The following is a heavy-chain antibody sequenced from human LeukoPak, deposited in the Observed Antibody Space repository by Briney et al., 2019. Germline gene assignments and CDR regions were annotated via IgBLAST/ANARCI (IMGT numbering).Heavy chain of an antibody. D-gene: IGHD1/OR15-1a*01. CDR1: GGSISSYY. J-gene: IGHJ4*02. CDR3: ARSIIGTRWKFDY. V-gene: IGHV4-59*08. CDR2: VYYSGST. Sequence: PSESLSLTCTVPGGSISSYYWSWIRQPPGKGLEWIGYVYYSGSTNYNPSLKSRVTISVDTSKNHFSLKLSSVTAADTAVYSCARSIIGTRWKFDYWGQGTLVTVPT.